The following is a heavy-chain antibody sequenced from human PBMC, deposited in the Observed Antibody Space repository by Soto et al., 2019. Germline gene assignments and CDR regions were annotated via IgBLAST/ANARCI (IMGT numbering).Heavy chain of an antibody. J-gene: IGHJ4*02. V-gene: IGHV1-3*01. CDR3: ARDLGVVAASDY. CDR1: GYTFTSYA. Sequence: QVQLVQSGAEVKKPGASVKVSCKASGYTFTSYAMHWVRQAPGQRREWMGWINAGNGNTKYTQKFQGRVTITRDTSASTAYTELSSLRSEDTAVYYCARDLGVVAASDYWGQGTLVTVSS. CDR2: INAGNGNT. D-gene: IGHD2-15*01.